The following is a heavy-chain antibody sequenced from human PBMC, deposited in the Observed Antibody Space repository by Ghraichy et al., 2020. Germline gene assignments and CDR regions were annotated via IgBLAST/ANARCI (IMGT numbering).Heavy chain of an antibody. D-gene: IGHD3-9*01. CDR3: ARGALSQNPHFQH. CDR1: GYTFTSHD. Sequence: ASVKVSCKASGYTFTSHDINRVRQATGQGLEWMGWMNPNSGNTGYAQKFQGRVTMTRNTSISTAYMELSSLRSEDTAVYYCARGALSQNPHFQHWGQGTLVTVSS. J-gene: IGHJ1*01. CDR2: MNPNSGNT. V-gene: IGHV1-8*01.